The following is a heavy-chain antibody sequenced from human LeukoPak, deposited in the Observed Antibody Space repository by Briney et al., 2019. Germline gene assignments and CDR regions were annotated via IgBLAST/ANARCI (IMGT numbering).Heavy chain of an antibody. J-gene: IGHJ4*02. Sequence: GGSLRLSCAAPGFTFSDHSMDWVRQAPGKGLEWVGRTRDKANSYTTEYAASVKGRFAISRDDSKNSLYLQMNSLKTEDTAVYYCARRYNSGHDYWGQGTLVTVSS. D-gene: IGHD6-19*01. CDR2: TRDKANSYTT. CDR3: ARRYNSGHDY. CDR1: GFTFSDHS. V-gene: IGHV3-72*01.